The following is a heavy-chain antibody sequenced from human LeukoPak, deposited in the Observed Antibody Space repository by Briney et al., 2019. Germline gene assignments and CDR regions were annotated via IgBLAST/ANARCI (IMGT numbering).Heavy chain of an antibody. V-gene: IGHV3-49*04. J-gene: IGHJ4*02. CDR3: TRVRGLYYFDY. CDR1: GFTFSSYG. CDR2: IRSKAYGGTT. Sequence: GGSLRLSCAASGFTFSSYGMSWVRQAPGKGLEWVGFIRSKAYGGTTEYAASVKGRFTISRDDSKSIAYLQMNSLKTEDTAVYYCTRVRGLYYFDYWGQGTLVTVSS.